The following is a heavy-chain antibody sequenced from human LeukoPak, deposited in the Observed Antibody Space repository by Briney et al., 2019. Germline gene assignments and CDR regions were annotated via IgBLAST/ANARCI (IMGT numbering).Heavy chain of an antibody. CDR3: ARVGGMTTINNAAFDI. V-gene: IGHV4-59*01. D-gene: IGHD4-4*01. Sequence: SETLSLTCTVSGGSISSYYWSWIRQPPGKGLEWIGYIYYSGSTYYNPSLKSRVTISVDTSKNQFSLKLTSVTAADTAIYYCARVGGMTTINNAAFDIWGQGTMVTVSS. J-gene: IGHJ3*02. CDR1: GGSISSYY. CDR2: IYYSGST.